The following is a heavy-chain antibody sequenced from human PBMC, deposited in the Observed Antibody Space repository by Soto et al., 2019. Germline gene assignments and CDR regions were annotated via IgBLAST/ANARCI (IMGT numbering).Heavy chain of an antibody. J-gene: IGHJ4*02. Sequence: ASVKVSCKASGGTFSSYAISWVRQAPGQGLEWMGGIIPIFGTANYAQKLQGRVTITADESTSTAYKEQSSLRSEDTAVYYCARKAGSIGLTYWGQGTLVTVSS. V-gene: IGHV1-69*13. CDR1: GGTFSSYA. D-gene: IGHD6-19*01. CDR2: IIPIFGTA. CDR3: ARKAGSIGLTY.